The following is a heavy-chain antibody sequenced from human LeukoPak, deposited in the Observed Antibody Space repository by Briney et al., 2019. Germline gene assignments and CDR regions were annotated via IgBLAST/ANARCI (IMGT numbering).Heavy chain of an antibody. D-gene: IGHD4-17*01. Sequence: ASVKLSCTASGYTFTSYDINWVRQATGQGLEWMGWMNPNSGNTGYAQKFQGRVTITRNTSISTAYMELSSLRSEDTAVYYCARYGDYVGVDSWSQGTLLTVSS. CDR3: ARYGDYVGVDS. J-gene: IGHJ4*02. V-gene: IGHV1-8*03. CDR2: MNPNSGNT. CDR1: GYTFTSYD.